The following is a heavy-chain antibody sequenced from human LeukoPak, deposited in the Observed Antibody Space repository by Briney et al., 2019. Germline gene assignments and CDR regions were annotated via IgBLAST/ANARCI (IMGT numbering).Heavy chain of an antibody. Sequence: GGSLRLSCAASGFTLSDYDIHWVRQPIGKGLDWVSGLGSAGDKYHAGSERGRFTISREDAENSVYLQMNGLRPEDTAIYYCARAKRETSTRPWTSGMDVWGQGTRVTVSS. D-gene: IGHD3/OR15-3a*01. CDR2: LGSAGDK. V-gene: IGHV3-13*01. J-gene: IGHJ6*02. CDR1: GFTLSDYD. CDR3: ARAKRETSTRPWTSGMDV.